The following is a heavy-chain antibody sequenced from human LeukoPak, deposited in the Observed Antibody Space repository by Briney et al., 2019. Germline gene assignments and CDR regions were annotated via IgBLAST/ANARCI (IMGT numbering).Heavy chain of an antibody. CDR3: ARGLGKGDY. CDR2: ISSSGTTI. CDR1: GFTFSSYE. V-gene: IGHV3-48*03. D-gene: IGHD7-27*01. J-gene: IGHJ4*02. Sequence: SGGSLRLSCAAPGFTFSSYELNWVRQAPGKGLEWISYISSSGTTIYYTDSVKGRFTISRDNAKNSLYLQMNSLRAEDTAVYYCARGLGKGDYWGQGTLVTVSS.